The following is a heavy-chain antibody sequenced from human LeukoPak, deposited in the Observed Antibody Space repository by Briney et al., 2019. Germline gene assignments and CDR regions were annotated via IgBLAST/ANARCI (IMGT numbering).Heavy chain of an antibody. D-gene: IGHD6-13*01. CDR3: ARGWYDDYFDY. V-gene: IGHV1-2*02. J-gene: IGHJ4*02. CDR2: INPNSGGT. CDR1: GYTFTNSY. Sequence: ASVKVSCKASGYTFTNSYIHWVRQAPGQGLEWMGWINPNSGGTNYAQKFQGRVTMTRDTSISTAYMELSRLRSDDTAVYYCARGWYDDYFDYWGQGTLVTVSS.